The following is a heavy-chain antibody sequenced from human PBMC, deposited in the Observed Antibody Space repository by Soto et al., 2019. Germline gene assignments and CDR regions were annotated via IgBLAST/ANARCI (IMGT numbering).Heavy chain of an antibody. CDR1: GYTFTSYG. CDR3: ATTMGGYCSSTSCYWLWQWPFDY. Sequence: QVQLVQSGAEVKKPGASVKVSCKASGYTFTSYGISWVRQAPGQGLEWMGWISAYNGNTNYAQKLQGRVTMTTDTSTSTANMELRSLRSDDTDVYYCATTMGGYCSSTSCYWLWQWPFDYWGQGTLVTVSS. V-gene: IGHV1-18*01. D-gene: IGHD2-2*01. J-gene: IGHJ4*02. CDR2: ISAYNGNT.